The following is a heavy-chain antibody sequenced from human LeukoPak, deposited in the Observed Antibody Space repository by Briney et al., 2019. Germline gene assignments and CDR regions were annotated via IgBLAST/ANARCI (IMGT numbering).Heavy chain of an antibody. D-gene: IGHD1-26*01. CDR2: INPSDGRK. CDR1: GYTFTSYG. J-gene: IGHJ5*02. Sequence: GASVKVSCKASGYTFTSYGISWVRQAPGQGLEWMGIINPSDGRKHYAHKFQGRVTMTRDMSTTTVYMQLSSLRSEDTAVYYCARGPGDDDTGSFLLEDWFDPWGQGTLVIVSS. V-gene: IGHV1-46*01. CDR3: ARGPGDDDTGSFLLEDWFDP.